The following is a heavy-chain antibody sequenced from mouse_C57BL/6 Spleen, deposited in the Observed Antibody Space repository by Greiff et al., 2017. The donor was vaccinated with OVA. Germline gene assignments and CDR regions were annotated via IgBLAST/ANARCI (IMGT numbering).Heavy chain of an antibody. J-gene: IGHJ1*03. Sequence: VKLVESGPGLVQPSQSLSITCTVSGFSLTSYGVHWVRQSPGKGLEWLGVIWSGGSTDYNAAFISRLSISKDNSKSQVFFKMNSLQADDTAIYYCARKGTTVDWYFDVWGTGTTVTVSS. CDR3: ARKGTTVDWYFDV. CDR1: GFSLTSYG. CDR2: IWSGGST. V-gene: IGHV2-2*01. D-gene: IGHD1-1*01.